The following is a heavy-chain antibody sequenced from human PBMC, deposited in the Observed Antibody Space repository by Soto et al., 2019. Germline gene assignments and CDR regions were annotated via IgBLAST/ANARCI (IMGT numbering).Heavy chain of an antibody. CDR2: ISHDGSNK. CDR1: GFTFRSYG. J-gene: IGHJ4*02. V-gene: IGHV3-30*18. CDR3: AKDNLLISFAGVITTTNVDY. D-gene: IGHD3-16*02. Sequence: GGSLRLSCAASGFTFRSYGIHWVRQAPGKGLEWVAVISHDGSNKYYADSVKGRFTISRDNSKNTLYLQMNSLRAEDTAVYYCAKDNLLISFAGVITTTNVDYWGQGTLVTVSS.